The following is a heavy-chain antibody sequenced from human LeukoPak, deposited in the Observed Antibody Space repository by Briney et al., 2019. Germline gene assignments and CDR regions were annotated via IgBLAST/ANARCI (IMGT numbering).Heavy chain of an antibody. CDR3: ASPRGYGDKTDAFDI. D-gene: IGHD4-23*01. J-gene: IGHJ3*02. CDR1: GGSISSGDYY. CDR2: IYYSGST. V-gene: IGHV4-30-4*01. Sequence: PSETLSLTCTVSGGSISSGDYYWSWIRQPPGKGLEWIGYIYYSGSTYYNPSLKSRVTISVDTSKNQFSLKLSSVTAADTALYYCASPRGYGDKTDAFDIWGQGTMVTVSS.